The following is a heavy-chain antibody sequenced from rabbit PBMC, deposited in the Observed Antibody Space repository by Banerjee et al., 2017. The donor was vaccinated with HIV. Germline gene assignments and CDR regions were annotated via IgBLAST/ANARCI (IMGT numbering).Heavy chain of an antibody. CDR1: GFDFSSYG. CDR2: IDPVFGIT. CDR3: ARDSGWSLNL. V-gene: IGHV1S47*01. J-gene: IGHJ4*01. Sequence: QEQLVESGGGLVQPGGSLQLSCKASGFDFSSYGVSWVRQGPGKGLEWIGYIDPVFGITYYASWVNGRFSISRENTQNTVSLQLNSLTAADTATYFCARDSGWSLNLWGQGTLVTVS. D-gene: IGHD4-1*01.